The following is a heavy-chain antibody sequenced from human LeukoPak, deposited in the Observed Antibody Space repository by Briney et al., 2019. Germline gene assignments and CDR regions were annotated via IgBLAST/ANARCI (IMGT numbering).Heavy chain of an antibody. J-gene: IGHJ4*02. CDR3: AKKDDMVRGVIITFFDY. CDR1: GFTFSSYA. V-gene: IGHV3-23*01. CDR2: ISGSGGST. Sequence: GGSLRLSCAASGFTFSSYAMSWVRQAPGKGLEWVSAISGSGGSTYYADSVKGRFTISRDNSKNTLYLQMNSLRAEDTAVYYCAKKDDMVRGVIITFFDYWGQGTLVTVSS. D-gene: IGHD3-10*01.